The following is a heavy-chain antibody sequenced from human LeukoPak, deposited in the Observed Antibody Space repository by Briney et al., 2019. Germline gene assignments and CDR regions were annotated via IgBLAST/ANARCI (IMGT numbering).Heavy chain of an antibody. D-gene: IGHD3-10*01. J-gene: IGHJ4*02. CDR2: IYYSGST. CDR3: ARVGSGSPSPNDY. V-gene: IGHV4-39*07. Sequence: SETLSLTCTVSGGSISSSSYYWGWTRQPPGKGLEWIGSIYYSGSTYYNPSLKSRVTISVDTSKNQFSLKLSSVTAADTAVYYCARVGSGSPSPNDYWGQGTLVTVSS. CDR1: GGSISSSSYY.